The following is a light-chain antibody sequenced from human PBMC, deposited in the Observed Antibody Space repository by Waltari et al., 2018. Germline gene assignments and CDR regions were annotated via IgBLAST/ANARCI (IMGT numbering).Light chain of an antibody. V-gene: IGKV1-8*01. CDR3: QQYYSYPRT. Sequence: AIRMTQSPSSFSASTGDRVTITCRASQGISSYLAWYQQKPGKAPNLLIYAASTLQSGVPSRFSGSGSGTDFTLTISCLQSEDFATYYCQQYYSYPRTFGQGTKLEIK. CDR1: QGISSY. J-gene: IGKJ2*01. CDR2: AAS.